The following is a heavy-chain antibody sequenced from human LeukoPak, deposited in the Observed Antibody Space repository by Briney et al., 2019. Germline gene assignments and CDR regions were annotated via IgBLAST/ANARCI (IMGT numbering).Heavy chain of an antibody. Sequence: GGSLRLSCAASGFTFRSSWMSWVRQAPGKGLEWVANIEQDGSEEYYVDSVKGRFTISRDNAENSLYLQMNSLRAEDTAVYYCARGLLLLDYWGQGTLVTVSS. CDR3: ARGLLLLDY. J-gene: IGHJ4*02. CDR2: IEQDGSEE. CDR1: GFTFRSSW. D-gene: IGHD2-15*01. V-gene: IGHV3-7*05.